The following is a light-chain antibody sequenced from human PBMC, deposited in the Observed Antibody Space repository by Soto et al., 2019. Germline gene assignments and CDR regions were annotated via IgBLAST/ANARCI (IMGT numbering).Light chain of an antibody. CDR2: AAS. Sequence: DIQMSQSPSSLSASIGDRVTITWRTSQNIKRYLNWYQQEPGKAPKLLIYAASILQSGVPSRFTGSGSGTDFTLTITSLQPEDSATYYCQQSYNTPQTFGQGTKVDIK. J-gene: IGKJ1*01. CDR3: QQSYNTPQT. CDR1: QNIKRY. V-gene: IGKV1-39*01.